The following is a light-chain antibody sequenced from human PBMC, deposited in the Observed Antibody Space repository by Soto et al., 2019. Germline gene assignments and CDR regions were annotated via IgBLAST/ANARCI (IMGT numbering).Light chain of an antibody. CDR1: QSVNQK. J-gene: IGKJ2*01. CDR3: QQFNNWPHT. Sequence: EIVLTQSPATLSVSPGERATLSCRASQSVNQKLGWYQQKPGQASRLLIYVASYRATGIPARFSGSGSGTEYTLTISNLQAEDFAVYYCQQFNNWPHTFGQGTKVDIK. CDR2: VAS. V-gene: IGKV3-15*01.